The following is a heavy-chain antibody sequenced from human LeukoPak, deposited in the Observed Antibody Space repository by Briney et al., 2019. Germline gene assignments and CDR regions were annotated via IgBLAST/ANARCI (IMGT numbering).Heavy chain of an antibody. CDR1: GGTFSSYA. CDR3: ARGRYDFWSGPREGAFDI. V-gene: IGHV1-69*05. J-gene: IGHJ3*02. Sequence: SVKISCKASGGTFSSYAISWVRQAPGQGLEWMGRIIPIFGTANYAQKFQGRVTITTDESTSTAYMELSSLRSEDTGVYYCARGRYDFWSGPREGAFDIWGQGTMVTVSS. CDR2: IIPIFGTA. D-gene: IGHD3-3*01.